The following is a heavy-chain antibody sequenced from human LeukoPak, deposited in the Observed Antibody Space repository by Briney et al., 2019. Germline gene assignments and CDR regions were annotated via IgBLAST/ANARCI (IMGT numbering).Heavy chain of an antibody. CDR3: ARVVPAGWFDP. D-gene: IGHD6-19*01. Sequence: GASVKVSCKASGYTFTSYGISWVRQAPGQGLEWMGWISAYNGDTNYAQKLQGRVTMTTDTSTRTAYMELRSLRSDDTAVYYCARVVPAGWFDPWGQGTLVTVSS. V-gene: IGHV1-18*01. CDR2: ISAYNGDT. CDR1: GYTFTSYG. J-gene: IGHJ5*02.